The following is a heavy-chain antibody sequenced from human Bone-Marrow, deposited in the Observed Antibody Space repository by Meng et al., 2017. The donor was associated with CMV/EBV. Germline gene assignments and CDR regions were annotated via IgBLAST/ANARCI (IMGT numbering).Heavy chain of an antibody. Sequence: GESLKISCAASGLTFSSYAMYWVRQAPGKGPEWVAVISYDGSNKYYADSVKGRFTISRDNSKNTLYLQINSLRAEDTAVYYCAKDPRLVGYCSSTSCYTDPKGGMDVWGQGTTVTVSS. CDR2: ISYDGSNK. D-gene: IGHD2-2*02. V-gene: IGHV3-30-3*01. CDR3: AKDPRLVGYCSSTSCYTDPKGGMDV. CDR1: GLTFSSYA. J-gene: IGHJ6*02.